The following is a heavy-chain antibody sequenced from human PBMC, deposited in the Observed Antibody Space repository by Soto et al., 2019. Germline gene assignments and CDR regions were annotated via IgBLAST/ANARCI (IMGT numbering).Heavy chain of an antibody. D-gene: IGHD3-3*01. V-gene: IGHV4-34*01. CDR3: AKISRITIFGGGWFDP. Sequence: PSETLSLTCAVSGGSVGDNSWIWIRQPPGKGLEWIGEINHRGQSNYKPSLRSRTIISVDRSNNQVSLNLTSVTAADTTVYYCAKISRITIFGGGWFDPWGQGTLVTVSS. J-gene: IGHJ5*01. CDR1: GGSVGDNS. CDR2: INHRGQS.